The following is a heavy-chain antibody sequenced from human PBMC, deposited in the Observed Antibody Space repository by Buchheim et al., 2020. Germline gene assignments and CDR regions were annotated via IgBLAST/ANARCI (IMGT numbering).Heavy chain of an antibody. J-gene: IGHJ4*02. V-gene: IGHV3-74*01. Sequence: EVQLVESGGGLVQPGGSLRLPCAASGFAFGNYWMFWVRQTAGKGLALISRINGDGTVTTYADSVKGRFTISRDNAKNTLYLQMDSLRADDTALYYCTKDGGNSPDFWGQGTL. CDR1: GFAFGNYW. D-gene: IGHD4-23*01. CDR3: TKDGGNSPDF. CDR2: INGDGTVT.